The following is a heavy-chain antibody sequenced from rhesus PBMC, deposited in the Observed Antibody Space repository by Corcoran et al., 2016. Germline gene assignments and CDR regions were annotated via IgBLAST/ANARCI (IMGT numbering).Heavy chain of an antibody. J-gene: IGHJ4*01. CDR1: GYSISSNY. CDR3: ARALYYADY. Sequence: QVQLQESGPGLVKPSETLSLTCAVSGYSISSNYWRWIRQPPGKGLEWIGYIYGRSGSTHYNPPSKRRVTIPTDTSKNQFSRKLSSVTAADTAVYYCARALYYADYGGQGVLVTVSS. V-gene: IGHV4-147*01. D-gene: IGHD3-28*01. CDR2: IYGRSGST.